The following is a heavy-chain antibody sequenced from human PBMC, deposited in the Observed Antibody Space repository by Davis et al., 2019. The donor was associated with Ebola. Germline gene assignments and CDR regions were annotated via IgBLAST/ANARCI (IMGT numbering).Heavy chain of an antibody. CDR3: AREVVVVQTRYYYGMDV. CDR2: IYYSGST. V-gene: IGHV4-61*01. D-gene: IGHD2-2*01. Sequence: PSETLSLTCTLSGGSVSSGSYYWSWIRQPPGKGLEWIGYIYYSGSTNYDPSLKSRVTISVDTSKNQFSLKLSSVTAADTAVYYCAREVVVVQTRYYYGMDVWGQGTTVTVSS. CDR1: GGSVSSGSYY. J-gene: IGHJ6*02.